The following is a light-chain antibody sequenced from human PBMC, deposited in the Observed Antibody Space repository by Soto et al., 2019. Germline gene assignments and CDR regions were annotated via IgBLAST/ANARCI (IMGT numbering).Light chain of an antibody. V-gene: IGKV2-30*01. CDR3: TQGSHWPLT. J-gene: IGKJ4*01. CDR1: QSLVYSDGNIY. CDR2: EVS. Sequence: VVMTHTPIFLPVNLGRPASTSCRASQSLVYSDGNIYVTWFQQMPGRSSKRLVLEVSMRYSGVPDRFSGSGSGTDFTLKISRVEAEDVGVYYCTQGSHWPLTFGGGTKVDIK.